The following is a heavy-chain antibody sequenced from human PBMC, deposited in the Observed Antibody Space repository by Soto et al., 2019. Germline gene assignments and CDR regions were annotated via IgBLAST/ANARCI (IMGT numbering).Heavy chain of an antibody. J-gene: IGHJ4*02. Sequence: PGGSLRLSCVASGFTFSSYAMTWVRQAPGKGLEWVSAISGGDGSPSYADSVKGRFTISRDNSKNTLYLHMNSLRADDTAAYYCAKWHTYNYVSLVFSGFGCWGQGTQVTVSS. CDR2: ISGGDGSP. D-gene: IGHD3-10*02. CDR3: AKWHTYNYVSLVFSGFGC. V-gene: IGHV3-23*01. CDR1: GFTFSSYA.